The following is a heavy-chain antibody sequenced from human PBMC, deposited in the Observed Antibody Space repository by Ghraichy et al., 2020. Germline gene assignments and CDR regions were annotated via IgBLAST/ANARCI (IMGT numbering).Heavy chain of an antibody. D-gene: IGHD7-27*01. J-gene: IGHJ2*01. Sequence: SETLSLTCTVSGGSLTYYDWSWIRQSPGKGLEWIGEINHIGRTNYNPSLKSRVTISIDMSKNQLSLRLNFVTAADTAVYYCARGLTGDERGNWYFDLWGRGTPVTVSS. CDR3: ARGLTGDERGNWYFDL. CDR2: INHIGRT. CDR1: GGSLTYYD. V-gene: IGHV4-34*01.